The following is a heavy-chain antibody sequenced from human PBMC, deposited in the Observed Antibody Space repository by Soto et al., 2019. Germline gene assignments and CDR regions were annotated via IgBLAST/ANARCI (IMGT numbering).Heavy chain of an antibody. V-gene: IGHV3-30*18. CDR1: GFTFSTYG. J-gene: IGHJ4*02. CDR2: ISYDGSVK. Sequence: QVQLVESGGGVVQPGRSLRLSCAASGFTFSTYGMHWVRQAPGKGLEWVAVISYDGSVKYYADSVKDRVTISRDNSKKTLYLQMNSLRVEDTSVYYCAKELNAYLEYWGQGTPVTVSS. D-gene: IGHD1-1*01. CDR3: AKELNAYLEY.